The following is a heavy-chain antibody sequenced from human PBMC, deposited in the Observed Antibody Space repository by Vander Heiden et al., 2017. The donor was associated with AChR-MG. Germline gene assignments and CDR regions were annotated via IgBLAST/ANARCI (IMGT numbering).Heavy chain of an antibody. D-gene: IGHD2-15*01. J-gene: IGHJ5*02. CDR3: ARGGGPVVPDGDWFDP. CDR2: INPSGGST. V-gene: IGHV1-46*03. CDR1: GYTFTSYY. Sequence: QVQLVQSGAEVKKPGASVKVSCKASGYTFTSYYMHWVRQAPGQGLEWMGIINPSGGSTSYAQKFQGRVTMTRDTSTSTVYMELSSLRSEDTAVYYCARGGGPVVPDGDWFDPWGQGTLVTVSS.